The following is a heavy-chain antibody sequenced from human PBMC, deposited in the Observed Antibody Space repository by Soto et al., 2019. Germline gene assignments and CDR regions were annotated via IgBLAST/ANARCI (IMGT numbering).Heavy chain of an antibody. CDR3: ARSRNYYDSSGFDY. D-gene: IGHD3-22*01. V-gene: IGHV1-69*13. CDR2: IIPIFGTA. CDR1: DGTFSSFA. J-gene: IGHJ4*02. Sequence: SINVSWKTYDGTFSSFAISWVRQAPGQGLEWMGGIIPIFGTANYAQKFQGRVTITADESTSTAYTELSSLRSEDTAVYYCARSRNYYDSSGFDYWGQGTLVTVSS.